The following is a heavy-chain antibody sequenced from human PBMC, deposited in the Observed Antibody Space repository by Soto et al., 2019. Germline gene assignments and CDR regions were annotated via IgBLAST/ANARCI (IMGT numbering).Heavy chain of an antibody. CDR2: ISGSGGTA. CDR3: AKGRGQNWKFDY. Sequence: EVQLLESGGGSVQPGGSLRLSCAASGFTFSSYAMHWVRRPPGRGLEWVASISGSGGTAYYADSVKGRVPISRDSLGKTLYLQMNSQRAEDTAVYYCAKGRGQNWKFDYWGQGTLVTVSP. V-gene: IGHV3-23*01. CDR1: GFTFSSYA. D-gene: IGHD1-1*01. J-gene: IGHJ4*02.